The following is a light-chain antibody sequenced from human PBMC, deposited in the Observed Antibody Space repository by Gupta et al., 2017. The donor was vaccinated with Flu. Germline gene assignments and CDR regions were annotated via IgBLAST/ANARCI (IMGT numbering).Light chain of an antibody. CDR1: QSVSSY. J-gene: IGKJ3*01. CDR2: DAA. CDR3: QQRSNWPPGT. V-gene: IGKV3-11*01. Sequence: IVLTPAPSTLYLSQGERANLSCRASQSVSSYLAWYQQKPGQAPRLLIYDAANRATGIPARFSGSGSGTDFTLTISSLEPEDFAVYYCQQRSNWPPGTFGPGTKVDIK.